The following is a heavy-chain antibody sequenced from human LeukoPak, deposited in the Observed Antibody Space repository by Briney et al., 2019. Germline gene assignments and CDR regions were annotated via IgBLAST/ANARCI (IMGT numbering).Heavy chain of an antibody. V-gene: IGHV1-69*04. CDR3: AREERNCFDY. J-gene: IGHJ4*02. CDR1: GGTFSSFP. D-gene: IGHD1-1*01. CDR2: IIPILGIT. Sequence: ASVKVSCKASGGTFSSFPISWVRQAPGQGLEWMGRIIPILGITNYAQNFQGRVTVTADKSTGTAYMELSSLRSDDTAVYYCAREERNCFDYWGQGTLVTVSS.